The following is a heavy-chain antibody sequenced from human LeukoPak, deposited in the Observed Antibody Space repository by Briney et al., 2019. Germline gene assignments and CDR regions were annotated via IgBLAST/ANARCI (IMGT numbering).Heavy chain of an antibody. V-gene: IGHV3-23*01. CDR2: ISGSGGST. CDR1: GFTFSSYA. Sequence: GGSLRLSCAASGFTFSSYAMSWVRQAPGKGLEWVSAISGSGGSTYYADSVKDRFTISRDNSKNTLYLQMNSLRAEDTAVYYCAKETNVLLWFGEFGNRRYQQHGFDYWGQGTLVTVSS. D-gene: IGHD3-10*01. J-gene: IGHJ4*02. CDR3: AKETNVLLWFGEFGNRRYQQHGFDY.